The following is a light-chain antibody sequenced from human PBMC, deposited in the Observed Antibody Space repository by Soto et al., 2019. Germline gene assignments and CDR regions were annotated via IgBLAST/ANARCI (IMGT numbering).Light chain of an antibody. CDR2: EAS. CDR3: HQFGSSPYT. V-gene: IGKV3-20*01. J-gene: IGKJ2*01. Sequence: ENVLTQSPGTLSLSPGERATLSCRASQRLSSTYLAWYQQKPGQPPRLLMYEASSRATGVPDRFSGSGSGTDFTLTISRLEPEDFAVYSCHQFGSSPYTFGQGTKLEI. CDR1: QRLSSTY.